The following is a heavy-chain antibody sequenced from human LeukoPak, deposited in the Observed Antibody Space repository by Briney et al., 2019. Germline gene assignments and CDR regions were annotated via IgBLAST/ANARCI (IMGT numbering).Heavy chain of an antibody. J-gene: IGHJ6*03. CDR1: GFTFSSYW. V-gene: IGHV3-7*01. D-gene: IGHD3-9*01. CDR3: ARVRSHHDIFTGQGLYYYYYYMDV. Sequence: GGSLRLSCAASGFTFSSYWMSWVRQAPGKGLEWVANIKQDGSEKYYVDPVKGRFTTSRDNAKNSLYLQMNSLRAEDTAVYYCARVRSHHDIFTGQGLYYYYYYMDVWGKGTTVTVSS. CDR2: IKQDGSEK.